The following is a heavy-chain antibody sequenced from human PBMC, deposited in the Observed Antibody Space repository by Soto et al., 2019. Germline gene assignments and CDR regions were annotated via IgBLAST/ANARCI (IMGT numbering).Heavy chain of an antibody. J-gene: IGHJ6*02. Sequence: GGSLRLSGAASGYTFSNASMSWVRQAPGKRLEWVGRIKSKTDGGTTDYAAPVKGRFTISRDDSKNTLYLQMNSLKTEDTAVYYCTTESIAARVRYYYYGMDVWGQGTTVTVSS. CDR2: IKSKTDGGTT. CDR3: TTESIAARVRYYYYGMDV. D-gene: IGHD6-6*01. V-gene: IGHV3-15*01. CDR1: GYTFSNAS.